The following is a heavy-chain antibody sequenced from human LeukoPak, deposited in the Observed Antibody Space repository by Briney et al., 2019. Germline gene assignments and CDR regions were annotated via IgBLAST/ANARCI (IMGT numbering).Heavy chain of an antibody. CDR2: ISGSGGNT. D-gene: IGHD4-17*01. CDR1: GFTFSSYA. J-gene: IGHJ4*02. V-gene: IGHV3-23*01. CDR3: ARRFITVTTPAFDY. Sequence: GGSLRLSCAASGFTFSSYAMSWVRQAPGKGLEWVSVISGSGGNTYYADSVKGRFTISRDNSKNTPYLQMNSLRAEDTAVYYCARRFITVTTPAFDYWGQGTLVTVSS.